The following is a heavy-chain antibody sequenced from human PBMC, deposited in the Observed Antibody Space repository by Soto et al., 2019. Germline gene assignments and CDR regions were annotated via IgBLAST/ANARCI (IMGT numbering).Heavy chain of an antibody. CDR3: ARDANDHWYFDY. CDR2: INAGNGNT. D-gene: IGHD1-1*01. Sequence: GASVKLSCKDSGYTLTSYAMHWARQAPGQRLEWMGWINAGNGNTKYSQKFQGRVTITRDTSASTAYMELNSLRAEDTAVYYCARDANDHWYFDYWGQGTLVTVSS. CDR1: GYTLTSYA. J-gene: IGHJ4*02. V-gene: IGHV1-3*01.